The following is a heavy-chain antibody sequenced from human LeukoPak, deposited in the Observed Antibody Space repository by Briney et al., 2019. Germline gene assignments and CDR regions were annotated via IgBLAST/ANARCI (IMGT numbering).Heavy chain of an antibody. Sequence: GGSLRLSCVASGFTFSDYYMDWVRQAPGKGLEWVGRARNKANSHTTEYAASVKGRFIISRDDSKSSLYLQMSSLKTEDTAVYFCARRGFSDSRGYYPDFDYWGRGTLVTVSS. CDR2: ARNKANSHTT. V-gene: IGHV3-72*01. J-gene: IGHJ4*02. D-gene: IGHD3-22*01. CDR3: ARRGFSDSRGYYPDFDY. CDR1: GFTFSDYY.